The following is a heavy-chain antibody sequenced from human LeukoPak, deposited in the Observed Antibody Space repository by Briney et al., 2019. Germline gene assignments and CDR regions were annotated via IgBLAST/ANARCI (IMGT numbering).Heavy chain of an antibody. D-gene: IGHD3-16*01. CDR3: ARVLGDDYDYFDY. CDR1: GYTFTSYY. V-gene: IGHV1-46*01. Sequence: ASVKVSCKASGYTFTSYYMHWVRQAPGQWLEWMGIINPSGGNTNYAQKFQGRVTMTRDTSTSTVYMELSSLRSEDTAVYYCARVLGDDYDYFDYWGQGTLVTVSS. J-gene: IGHJ4*02. CDR2: INPSGGNT.